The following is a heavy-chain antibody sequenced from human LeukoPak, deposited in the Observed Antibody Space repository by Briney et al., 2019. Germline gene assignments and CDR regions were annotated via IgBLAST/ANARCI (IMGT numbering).Heavy chain of an antibody. Sequence: ASVKVSCKASGYTFTGYYMHWVRQAPGQGLEWMGWINPNSGGTNYAQKFQGRVTMTRDTSISTAYMELSRLRSEDTAVYYCARDNGYSSSWEYWGQGTLVTVSS. V-gene: IGHV1-2*02. CDR2: INPNSGGT. CDR1: GYTFTGYY. D-gene: IGHD6-13*01. CDR3: ARDNGYSSSWEY. J-gene: IGHJ4*02.